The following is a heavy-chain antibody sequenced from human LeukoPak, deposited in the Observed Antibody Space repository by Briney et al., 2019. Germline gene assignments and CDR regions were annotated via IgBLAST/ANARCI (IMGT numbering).Heavy chain of an antibody. J-gene: IGHJ4*02. V-gene: IGHV1-69*05. CDR3: ASTRGITGTTDFDY. CDR2: IIPIFGTA. CDR1: GGTFSSYA. Sequence: SVKVSCEASGGTFSSYAISWVRQAPGQGLEWMGGIIPIFGTANYAQKFQGRVTITTDESTSTAYMELSSLRFEDTAVYYCASTRGITGTTDFDYWGQGTLVTVSS. D-gene: IGHD1-7*01.